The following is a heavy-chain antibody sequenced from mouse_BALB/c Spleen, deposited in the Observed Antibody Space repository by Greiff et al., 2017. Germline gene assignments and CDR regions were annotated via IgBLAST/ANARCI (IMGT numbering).Heavy chain of an antibody. CDR1: GFTFSSYA. Sequence: EVKLVESGGGLVKPGGSLKLSCAASGFTFSSYAMSWVRQTPEKRLEWVASISSGGSTYYPDSVKGRFTISRDNARNILYLQMSSLRSEDTAMYYCARNVGGYFDVWGAGTTVTVSS. D-gene: IGHD4-1*01. V-gene: IGHV5-6-5*01. CDR3: ARNVGGYFDV. J-gene: IGHJ1*01. CDR2: ISSGGST.